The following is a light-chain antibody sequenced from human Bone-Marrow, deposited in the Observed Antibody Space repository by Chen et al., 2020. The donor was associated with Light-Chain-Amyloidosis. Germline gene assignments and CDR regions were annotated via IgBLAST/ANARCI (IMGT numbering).Light chain of an antibody. V-gene: IGLV3-21*02. Sequence: SYVLTHPFPLSVAPGQTPTLACGGNNIGSTSVHWYQQTPGQAPLLVVYDDRDRPSGIPERLSGSNSGNTATLTISRVEAGDEADYYCQVWDRSSDSPVFGGGTKLTVL. J-gene: IGLJ3*02. CDR3: QVWDRSSDSPV. CDR1: NIGSTS. CDR2: DDR.